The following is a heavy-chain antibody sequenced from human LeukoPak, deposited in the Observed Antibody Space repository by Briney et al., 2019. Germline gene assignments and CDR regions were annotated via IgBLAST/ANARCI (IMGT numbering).Heavy chain of an antibody. CDR1: GFTFTYYP. CDR2: IRNTAEGANYA. CDR3: ARDGYTAMVRPSRYYFDY. V-gene: IGHV3-48*02. D-gene: IGHD5-18*01. J-gene: IGHJ4*02. Sequence: GSLRLSCATSGFTFTYYPMNWVRQAPGTGVEWVSNIRNTAEGANYAYYADSVKGRVTISRDAAKDTLYPQMSSLRDEDTAVYYCARDGYTAMVRPSRYYFDYWGQGTLVTVSS.